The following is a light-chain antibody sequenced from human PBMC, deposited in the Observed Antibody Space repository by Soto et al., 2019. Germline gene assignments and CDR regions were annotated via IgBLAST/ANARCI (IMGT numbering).Light chain of an antibody. CDR1: SSVVGGYNF. CDR3: CSYASSTIYV. CDR2: DVT. J-gene: IGLJ1*01. V-gene: IGLV2-14*03. Sequence: QSVLTQPASLSGSPGQSITISCTGTSSVVGGYNFVSWYQQLPGNAPKLLIYDVTIRPSGVSDRFSGSKSGTTASLTIPGLQAEDEADYYCCSYASSTIYVFGTGTKVTVL.